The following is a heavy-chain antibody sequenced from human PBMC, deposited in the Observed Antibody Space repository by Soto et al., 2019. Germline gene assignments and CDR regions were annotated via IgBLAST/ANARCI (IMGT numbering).Heavy chain of an antibody. CDR2: IYYSGST. CDR3: ARGIYCTSSYFDF. CDR1: GGSISNADYY. V-gene: IGHV4-30-4*01. D-gene: IGHD2-8*01. J-gene: IGHJ4*02. Sequence: PSETLSLTCTVSGGSISNADYYWNWIRQPPGKGLEWIGYIYYSGSTYYTPSLKSRVTISVDASKNQFSLKLSSVTAADTALYYCARGIYCTSSYFDFWGQGTLVTVSS.